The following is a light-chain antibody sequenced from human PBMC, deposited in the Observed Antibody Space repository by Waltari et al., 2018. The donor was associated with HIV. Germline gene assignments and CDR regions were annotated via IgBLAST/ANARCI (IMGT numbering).Light chain of an antibody. CDR3: CSYAGSPLYV. CDR1: SRDDGGYNY. Sequence: QSALTQPRPMSGSPGQPVTIPCPGTSRDDGGYNYVSWYQQHPGKAPKLIIYDISKRPSGVPDRFSGSKSRNTASLTISGLQAEDEADYYCCSYAGSPLYVFGTGTKVTVL. J-gene: IGLJ1*01. V-gene: IGLV2-11*01. CDR2: DIS.